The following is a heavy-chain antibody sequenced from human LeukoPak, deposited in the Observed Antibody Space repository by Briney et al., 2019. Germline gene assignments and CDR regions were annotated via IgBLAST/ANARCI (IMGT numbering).Heavy chain of an antibody. CDR1: GGSFSGYY. Sequence: PSETLSLTCAVYGGSFSGYYWSWIRQPPGKGLEWIGEINHSGSTNYNPSLKSRVTISVDTSKNQFSLKLSSVTAADTAVYYCARAVLGSYYDYVWGSSRFDPWGQGTLVTVSS. CDR3: ARAVLGSYYDYVWGSSRFDP. J-gene: IGHJ5*02. D-gene: IGHD3-16*01. CDR2: INHSGST. V-gene: IGHV4-34*01.